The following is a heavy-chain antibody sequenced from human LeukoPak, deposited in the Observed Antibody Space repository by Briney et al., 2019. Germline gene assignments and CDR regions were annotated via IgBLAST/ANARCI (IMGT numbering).Heavy chain of an antibody. CDR1: GYTFTSYD. V-gene: IGHV1-8*01. CDR3: ARGQWELDWFDP. CDR2: MNPNSGNT. D-gene: IGHD1-26*01. J-gene: IGHJ5*02. Sequence: GASVKVSCKASGYTFTSYDINWVRQATGQGLEWMGWMNPNSGNTGYAQKFQGWVTMTRDTSISTAYMELSRLRSDDTAVYYCARGQWELDWFDPWGQGTLVTVSS.